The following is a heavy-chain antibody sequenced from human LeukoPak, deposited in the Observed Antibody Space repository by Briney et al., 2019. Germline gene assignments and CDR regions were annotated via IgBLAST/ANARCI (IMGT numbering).Heavy chain of an antibody. J-gene: IGHJ4*02. CDR1: GFTFDDYA. Sequence: GRSLRLSCAASGFTFDDYAFHWVRQAPGKGLEWVSGISWNSGSIVYADSVKGRFTISRDSAKNSLYLQMNSLRAEDTALYYCAKDRDGGSGTYYDYWGQGTLVTVSS. V-gene: IGHV3-9*01. D-gene: IGHD3-10*01. CDR3: AKDRDGGSGTYYDY. CDR2: ISWNSGSI.